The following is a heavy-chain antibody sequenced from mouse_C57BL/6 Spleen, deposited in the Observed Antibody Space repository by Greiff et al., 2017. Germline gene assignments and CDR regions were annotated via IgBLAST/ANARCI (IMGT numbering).Heavy chain of an antibody. D-gene: IGHD3-2*01. CDR1: GYTFTSYW. CDR2: IDPSDSYT. CDR3: ARGDSSGYPDY. J-gene: IGHJ2*01. V-gene: IGHV1-50*01. Sequence: QVQLQQPGAELVKPGASVKLSCKASGYTFTSYWMQWVKQRPGQGLEWIGKIDPSDSYTNYNQKFKGKATLTVDTSSSTAYMQLSSLTSEDSAVYYCARGDSSGYPDYWGQGTPLTVSS.